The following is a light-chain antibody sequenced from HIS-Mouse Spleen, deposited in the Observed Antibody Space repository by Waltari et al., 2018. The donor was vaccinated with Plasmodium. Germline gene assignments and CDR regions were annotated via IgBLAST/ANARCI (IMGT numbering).Light chain of an antibody. J-gene: IGKJ1*01. CDR2: GAS. V-gene: IGKV3-20*01. CDR3: QQYGSSPGT. CDR1: QSVSSSY. Sequence: ELVLTQSPGTLSLSPGDSATLSCRASQSVSSSYLAWYQQKPGQAPRLLIYGASSRATGIPDRFSGSGSGTDFTLTISRLEPEDFAVYYCQQYGSSPGTFGQGTKVEIK.